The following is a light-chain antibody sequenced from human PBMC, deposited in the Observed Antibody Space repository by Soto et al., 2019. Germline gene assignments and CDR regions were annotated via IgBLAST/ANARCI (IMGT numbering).Light chain of an antibody. CDR1: QGISSY. J-gene: IGKJ4*01. CDR2: AAS. V-gene: IGKV1-9*01. Sequence: DIQLTKSPSFLSASVGDRVTITCRASQGISSYLAWYQQKPGKAPKLLIYAASSLQSGVPSRFSGSGSGTDFTLTISCLQSEDFATYYCQQYYSYPLTFGGGTKVDIK. CDR3: QQYYSYPLT.